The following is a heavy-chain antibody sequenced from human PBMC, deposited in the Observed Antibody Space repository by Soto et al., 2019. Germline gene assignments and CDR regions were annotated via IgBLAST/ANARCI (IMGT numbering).Heavy chain of an antibody. Sequence: PGGSLRLSCAASGFTFSSYGMHWVRQAPGKGLEWVAVISYDGSNKYYADSVKGRFTISRDNSKNTLYLQMNSLRAEDTAVYYCAISRGYSSSWYANVDYWGQGTLVTVSS. CDR2: ISYDGSNK. J-gene: IGHJ4*02. D-gene: IGHD6-13*01. V-gene: IGHV3-30*03. CDR3: AISRGYSSSWYANVDY. CDR1: GFTFSSYG.